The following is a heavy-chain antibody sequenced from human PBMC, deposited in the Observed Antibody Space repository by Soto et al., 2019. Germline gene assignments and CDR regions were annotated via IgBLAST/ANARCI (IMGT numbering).Heavy chain of an antibody. Sequence: GGSLRLSCAASGFTFSSYAMHWVRQAPGKGLEWVAVISYDGSNKYYADSVKGRFTISRDNSKNTLYLQMNSLRAEDTAVYYCARGGGYSYGLISYYFDYWGQGTLVTVSS. D-gene: IGHD5-18*01. J-gene: IGHJ4*02. CDR3: ARGGGYSYGLISYYFDY. V-gene: IGHV3-30-3*01. CDR1: GFTFSSYA. CDR2: ISYDGSNK.